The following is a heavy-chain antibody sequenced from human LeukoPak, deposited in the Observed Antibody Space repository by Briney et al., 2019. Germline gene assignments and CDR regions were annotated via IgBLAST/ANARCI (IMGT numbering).Heavy chain of an antibody. V-gene: IGHV4-59*01. CDR3: ARGGGFGSPPAY. J-gene: IGHJ4*02. Sequence: TSSETLSLTCTVSGGPISNYYWRWIRQPPGKGLEWIGYIYHSGSVNYNPSLKSRVTISVDTTNNQFSLKLNSVTAADTAVYYCARGGGFGSPPAYWGQGTLVTVSS. CDR1: GGPISNYY. D-gene: IGHD3-10*01. CDR2: IYHSGSV.